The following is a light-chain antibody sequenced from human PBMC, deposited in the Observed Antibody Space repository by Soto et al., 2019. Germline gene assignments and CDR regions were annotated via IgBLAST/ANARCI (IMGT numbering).Light chain of an antibody. J-gene: IGLJ1*01. CDR2: EDS. V-gene: IGLV2-23*01. Sequence: QSVLTQPASVSESPGQSITIACTGISTDVENYNFVSWYQQHPGKVPKLIIYEDSKRPSGISDRFSGSKSGNSASLTISGLQAEDEADYYCCSHAGFNTPFVFVTGTKLTVL. CDR3: CSHAGFNTPFV. CDR1: STDVENYNF.